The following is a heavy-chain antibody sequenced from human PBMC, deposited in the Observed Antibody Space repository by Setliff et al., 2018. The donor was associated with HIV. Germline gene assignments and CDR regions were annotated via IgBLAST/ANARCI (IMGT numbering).Heavy chain of an antibody. CDR3: AREDFWSGDQDYYYMDV. D-gene: IGHD3-3*01. V-gene: IGHV4-31*03. CDR2: IYYSGST. CDR1: GGSISSGDYY. Sequence: LSLTCTVSGGSISSGDYYWTWIRQHPGKGLEWIGYIYYSGSTYYNPSLKSRVTVSVDTSKNQFSLKLSSVTAADTAVYYCAREDFWSGDQDYYYMDVWGKGTTVTVSS. J-gene: IGHJ6*03.